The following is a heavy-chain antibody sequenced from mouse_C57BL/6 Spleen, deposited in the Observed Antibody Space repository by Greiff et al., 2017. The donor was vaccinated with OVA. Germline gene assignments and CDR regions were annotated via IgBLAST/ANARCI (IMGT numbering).Heavy chain of an antibody. CDR2: FHPYNDDI. CDR3: ARAYYGGNFSCFDY. Sequence: QVQLQQSGAELVKPGASVKMSCKASGYTFTTYPIEWMKQNHGKSLEWIGNFHPYNDDIKYNEKFKGKATLTVEKSSSTVYLELSRIKSDDSAVYYCARAYYGGNFSCFDYWGQGTTLTGSS. V-gene: IGHV1-47*01. D-gene: IGHD1-1*01. CDR1: GYTFTTYP. J-gene: IGHJ2*01.